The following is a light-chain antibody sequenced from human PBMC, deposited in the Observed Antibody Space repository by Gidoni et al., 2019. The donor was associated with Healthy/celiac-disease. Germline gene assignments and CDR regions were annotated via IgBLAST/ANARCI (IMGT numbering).Light chain of an antibody. V-gene: IGLV3-16*01. CDR1: ALPKKY. Sequence: SYELTQPPSVSVSLGQMARITCSGEALPKKYAYWYQQKPGQFPVLVIYKDSERPSGIPERFSGSSSGTIVTLTISGVQAEDEADYYCLSAYSSGTLLGGGTKLTVL. CDR2: KDS. J-gene: IGLJ2*01. CDR3: LSAYSSGTL.